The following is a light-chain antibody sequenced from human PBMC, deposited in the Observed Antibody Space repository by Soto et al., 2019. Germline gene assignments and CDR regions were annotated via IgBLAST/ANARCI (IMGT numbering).Light chain of an antibody. Sequence: DIQMTQSPSSLSASVGDRVTITCRASQGISNSLAWYQQKPGKVPKLLIYAASTLQLGVPSRFSGSGSGTDFTLTISSLQPEDVATYYCQKYNNVPATFGLGTLLEIK. CDR2: AAS. CDR3: QKYNNVPAT. V-gene: IGKV1-27*01. J-gene: IGKJ5*01. CDR1: QGISNS.